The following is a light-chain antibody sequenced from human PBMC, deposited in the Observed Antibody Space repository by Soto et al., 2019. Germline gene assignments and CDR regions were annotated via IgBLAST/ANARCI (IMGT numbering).Light chain of an antibody. CDR2: GAS. Sequence: EIVLTLSPGTLSLSPGERATLSCRASQSVSNNYLAWYQQKPGQAPRLLIYGASNRATGIPGRFSGRGSATEFTLTISSLQSEDYAVYYCQQYRNWPRTFGQGTKVDIK. V-gene: IGKV3D-15*01. CDR3: QQYRNWPRT. J-gene: IGKJ1*01. CDR1: QSVSNN.